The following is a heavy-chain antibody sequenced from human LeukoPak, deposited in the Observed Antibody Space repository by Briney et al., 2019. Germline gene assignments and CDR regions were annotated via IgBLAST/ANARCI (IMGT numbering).Heavy chain of an antibody. CDR1: GYRFTSYW. J-gene: IGHJ5*02. CDR2: IYPGDSDT. D-gene: IGHD3-10*01. Sequence: GESLKISFQGSGYRFTSYWIGWVRQMPGKGLEWMGIIYPGDSDTKYSPSFQGQVTISADKSISTAYLQWSSLKASDTAMYCCARRVVRGVNYWFDPWGQGTLVTVSS. CDR3: ARRVVRGVNYWFDP. V-gene: IGHV5-51*01.